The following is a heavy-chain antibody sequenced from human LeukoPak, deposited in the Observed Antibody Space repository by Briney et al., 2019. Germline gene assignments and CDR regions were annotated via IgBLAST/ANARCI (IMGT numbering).Heavy chain of an antibody. CDR1: GFTFSNYA. V-gene: IGHV3-23*01. J-gene: IGHJ3*02. CDR3: AREGGSGILGAFDI. Sequence: GGSLRLSCAASGFTFSNYAMTWVRQAPGKGLEWVSSISSSGGRTFYADSVKGRFTISRDNSKNTLHLQMNSLRAEDTAVYYCAREGGSGILGAFDIWGQGTMVTVSS. CDR2: ISSSGGRT. D-gene: IGHD3-10*01.